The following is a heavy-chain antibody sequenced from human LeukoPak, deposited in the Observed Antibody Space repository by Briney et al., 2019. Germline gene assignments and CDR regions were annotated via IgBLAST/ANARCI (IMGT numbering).Heavy chain of an antibody. CDR3: ARGGGYCSSTSCYKMDY. D-gene: IGHD2-2*01. V-gene: IGHV4-59*01. Sequence: PSETLSLTCTVSGGSISSYYWSWIRQPPGKGLEWIGYIYYSGSTNYNPSLKSRVTISVDTSKNQFSLKLSSVTAADTAVYYCARGGGYCSSTSCYKMDYWGQGTLVTVSS. CDR1: GGSISSYY. J-gene: IGHJ4*02. CDR2: IYYSGST.